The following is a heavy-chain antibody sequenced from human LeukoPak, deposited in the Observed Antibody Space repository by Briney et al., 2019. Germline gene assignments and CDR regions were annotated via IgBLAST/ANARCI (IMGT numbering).Heavy chain of an antibody. CDR2: IYTSGST. J-gene: IGHJ4*02. D-gene: IGHD5/OR15-5a*01. Sequence: SETLSLTCTVSGGSPSNHYWSWIRQAARKGLEWIGRIYTSGSTNYNPSLKSRVAMSIDTSRNQFSLKLSSVTAADTAVYYCARGVSTITADYWGQGTLVTVSS. CDR1: GGSPSNHY. V-gene: IGHV4-4*07. CDR3: ARGVSTITADY.